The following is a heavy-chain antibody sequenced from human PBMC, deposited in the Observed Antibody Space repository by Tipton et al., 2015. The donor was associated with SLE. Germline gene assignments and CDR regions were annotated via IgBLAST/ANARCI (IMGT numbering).Heavy chain of an antibody. J-gene: IGHJ3*02. Sequence: SLRLSCAASGFTFSRSWMNCIRQAPGKGLEWVAYINPDGSKTDYVDSVKGRVSISRDNAENSLYLQINSLRTEDTAVYYCARDPDYGAFDIWGQGTMVTVSS. V-gene: IGHV3-7*01. CDR2: INPDGSKT. CDR3: ARDPDYGAFDI. D-gene: IGHD4/OR15-4a*01. CDR1: GFTFSRSW.